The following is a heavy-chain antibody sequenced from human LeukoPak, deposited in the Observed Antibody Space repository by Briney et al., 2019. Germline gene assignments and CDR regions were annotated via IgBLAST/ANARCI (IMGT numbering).Heavy chain of an antibody. CDR1: GXSISSSSYY. CDR2: IYYSGST. D-gene: IGHD2-2*01. Sequence: KPSETLSPTCTVSGXSISSSSYYWGWIRQPPGKGLEWIGSIYYSGSTYYNPSLKSRVTISVDTSKNQFSLKLSSVTAADTAVYYCARQLIVVVPAALPHFDYWGQGTLVTVSS. V-gene: IGHV4-39*01. J-gene: IGHJ4*02. CDR3: ARQLIVVVPAALPHFDY.